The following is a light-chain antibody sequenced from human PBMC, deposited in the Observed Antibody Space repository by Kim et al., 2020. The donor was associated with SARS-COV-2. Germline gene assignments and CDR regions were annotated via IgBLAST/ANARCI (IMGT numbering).Light chain of an antibody. V-gene: IGKV3-20*01. J-gene: IGKJ5*01. Sequence: EIVLTQSPGTLSLSPGERATLSCRASQSVTRNYLAWYLQKPGQAPRLLIYGASSRATGIPDRFSGSGSGTDFTLTISRLEPEDFAVYYCQQYGRLITFGQGTRLEIK. CDR2: GAS. CDR3: QQYGRLIT. CDR1: QSVTRNY.